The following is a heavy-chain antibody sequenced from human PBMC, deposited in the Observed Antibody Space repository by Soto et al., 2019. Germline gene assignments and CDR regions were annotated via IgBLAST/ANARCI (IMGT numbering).Heavy chain of an antibody. CDR3: ARGLGYYYDSSGLGP. J-gene: IGHJ5*02. CDR2: IYYSGST. CDR1: GGSISSGDYY. Sequence: SETLSLTCTVSGGSISSGDYYWSWIRQPPGKGLEWIGYIYYSGSTYYNPSLKSRVTISVDTSKNQFSLKLSSVTAADTAVYYCARGLGYYYDSSGLGPWGQGTLVTVSS. D-gene: IGHD3-22*01. V-gene: IGHV4-30-4*01.